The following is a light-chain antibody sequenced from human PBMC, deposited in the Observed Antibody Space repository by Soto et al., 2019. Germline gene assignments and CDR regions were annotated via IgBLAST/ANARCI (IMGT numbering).Light chain of an antibody. CDR1: SSDVGGYNY. V-gene: IGLV2-14*01. CDR3: SSYRRGSTYV. CDR2: DVT. J-gene: IGLJ1*01. Sequence: QPALTQPASVSGSPGQSITVSCTGTSSDVGGYNYVSWYQQHPGKAPKLMIYDVTNRPSGVSNRFSGSKSGNTASLTISGLQAEDEADYYCSSYRRGSTYVFGTGTKVT.